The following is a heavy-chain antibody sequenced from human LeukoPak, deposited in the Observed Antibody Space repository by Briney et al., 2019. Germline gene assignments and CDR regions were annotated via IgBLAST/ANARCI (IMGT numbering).Heavy chain of an antibody. CDR1: GGSISSYY. CDR3: ARGPYYYGSEF. CDR2: INHSGST. J-gene: IGHJ4*02. V-gene: IGHV4-34*01. Sequence: SETLSLTCTVSGGSISSYYWSWIRQPPGKGLEWIGEINHSGSTNYNPSLKSRVTISVDTSKNQFSLKLSSVTAADTAVYYCARGPYYYGSEFWGQGTLVTVSS. D-gene: IGHD3-10*01.